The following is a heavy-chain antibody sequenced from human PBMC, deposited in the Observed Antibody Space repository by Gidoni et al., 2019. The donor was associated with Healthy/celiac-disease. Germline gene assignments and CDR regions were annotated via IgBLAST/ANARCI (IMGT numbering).Heavy chain of an antibody. V-gene: IGHV4-34*01. CDR3: ARFGRYGSGSSTTYYYYGMDV. J-gene: IGHJ6*02. CDR1: GGSFSGYY. Sequence: QVQLQQWGAGLLKPSETLSLTCAVYGGSFSGYYWSWIRQPPGKGLEWIGEINHSGSTNYNPSLKSRVTIAVDTSKNQFSLTLSSVTAADTAVYYCARFGRYGSGSSTTYYYYGMDVWGQGTTVTVSS. D-gene: IGHD3-10*01. CDR2: INHSGST.